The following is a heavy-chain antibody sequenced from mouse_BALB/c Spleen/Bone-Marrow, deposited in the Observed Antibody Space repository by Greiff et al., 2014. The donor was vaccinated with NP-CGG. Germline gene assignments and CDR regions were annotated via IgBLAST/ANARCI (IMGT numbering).Heavy chain of an antibody. V-gene: IGHV14-3*02. D-gene: IGHD1-1*01. CDR2: IDPANGDT. CDR3: SSPTCYYGMSYWYFDV. Sequence: EVQLQQSGSELVKPGASVKLSCAASGFNIKDTYMHWVKQRPEQGLEWIGRIDPANGDTKYDPKFQGKATITADTSSNTAYLQLSIRRLEDTASEYYSSPTCYYGMSYWYFDVWGAGTTVTVSS. J-gene: IGHJ1*01. CDR1: GFNIKDTY.